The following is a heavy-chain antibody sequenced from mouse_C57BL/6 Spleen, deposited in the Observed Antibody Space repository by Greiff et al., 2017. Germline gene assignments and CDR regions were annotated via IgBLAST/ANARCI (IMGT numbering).Heavy chain of an antibody. J-gene: IGHJ1*03. CDR2: INPNNGGT. D-gene: IGHD2-1*01. V-gene: IGHV1-26*01. Sequence: VQLQQSGPELVKPGASVKISCKASGYTFTDYYMNWVKQSHGKSLEWIGDINPNNGGTSYNQKFKGKATLTVDKSSSTAYMELRSLTSEDSAVYYCARADYGNYLWYFDVWGTGTTVTVSS. CDR1: GYTFTDYY. CDR3: ARADYGNYLWYFDV.